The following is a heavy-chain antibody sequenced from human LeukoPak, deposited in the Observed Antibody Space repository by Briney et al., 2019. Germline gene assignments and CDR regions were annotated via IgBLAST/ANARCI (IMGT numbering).Heavy chain of an antibody. CDR3: AREGGANRPLDY. V-gene: IGHV4-4*07. J-gene: IGHJ4*02. CDR1: GGSISSYY. D-gene: IGHD4/OR15-4a*01. Sequence: SETLSRTCTVSGGSISSYYWSWIRQPAGKGLEWIGRIYTSGSTNYNPSLKSRVTMSVDTSKYQFSLKLSSVTAADTAVYYCAREGGANRPLDYWGQGTLVTVSS. CDR2: IYTSGST.